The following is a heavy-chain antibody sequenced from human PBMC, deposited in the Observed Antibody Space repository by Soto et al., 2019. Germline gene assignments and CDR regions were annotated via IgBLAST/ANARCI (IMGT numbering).Heavy chain of an antibody. CDR3: ARDSLVVVAATPRWFDP. Sequence: QVQLVQSGAEVKKPGSSVKVSCKSSGGTFSSYAFSWVRQAPGQGLEWMGGIIPIFGTANYAQKFQGRVTITADESTSTAYMELSSLRFEDMAVYYCARDSLVVVAATPRWFDPWGQGTLVTVSS. V-gene: IGHV1-69*01. CDR2: IIPIFGTA. J-gene: IGHJ5*02. CDR1: GGTFSSYA. D-gene: IGHD2-15*01.